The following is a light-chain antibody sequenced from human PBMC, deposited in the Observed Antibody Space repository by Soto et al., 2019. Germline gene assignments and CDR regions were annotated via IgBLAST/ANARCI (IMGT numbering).Light chain of an antibody. V-gene: IGKV3-15*01. CDR3: QQYNDWPPLT. Sequence: EKVLTQSPVTLSVSLGERATLSCRASQSITTNFAWYQQKHGQAPRLLIFGASNRATGIPARFSGSGSGTEFSLTISSLQSEDSAIYYCQQYNDWPPLTFGGGTKVEI. CDR2: GAS. J-gene: IGKJ4*01. CDR1: QSITTN.